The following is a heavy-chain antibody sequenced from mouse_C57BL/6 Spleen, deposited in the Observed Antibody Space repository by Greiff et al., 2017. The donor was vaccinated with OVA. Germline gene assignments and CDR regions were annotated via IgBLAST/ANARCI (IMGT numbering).Heavy chain of an antibody. CDR2: IYPGSGST. V-gene: IGHV1-55*01. Sequence: QVHVKQPGAELVKPGASVKMSCKASGYTFTSYWITWVKQRPGQGLEWIGDIYPGSGSTNYNEKFKSKATLTVDTSSSTAYMQLSSLTSEDSAVYYCARPYGSLHWYFDVWGTGTTVTVSS. CDR1: GYTFTSYW. J-gene: IGHJ1*03. D-gene: IGHD1-1*01. CDR3: ARPYGSLHWYFDV.